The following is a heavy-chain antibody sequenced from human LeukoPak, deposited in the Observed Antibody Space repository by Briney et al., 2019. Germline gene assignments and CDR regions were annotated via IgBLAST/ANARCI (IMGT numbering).Heavy chain of an antibody. CDR2: IFHSGNT. CDR1: GDSIRDHYW. J-gene: IGHJ3*02. Sequence: SETLSLTCAVSGDSIRDHYWYTWVRQPPGKGLEWIGDIFHSGNTNYNPSLKSRVTMLVDKAKNQFSLRLTSVTAADTAVYYCARRADCHATSCYHGAFDIWGQGTMVTVSS. V-gene: IGHV4-4*02. D-gene: IGHD2-2*01. CDR3: ARRADCHATSCYHGAFDI.